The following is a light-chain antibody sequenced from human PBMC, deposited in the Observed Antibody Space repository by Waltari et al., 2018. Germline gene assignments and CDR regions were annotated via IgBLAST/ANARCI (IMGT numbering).Light chain of an antibody. Sequence: QSVLTQPPSASGTPGQRVTISCSGRSSNIGSNYVYWYQHVPGAAPKLLIYRNTRRPSGVPDRFSGSKSGTSASLAIRGLRSEDEADYYCAAWDDSLSRWLLGGGTKLTVL. V-gene: IGLV1-47*01. CDR2: RNT. CDR3: AAWDDSLSRWL. J-gene: IGLJ3*02. CDR1: SSNIGSNY.